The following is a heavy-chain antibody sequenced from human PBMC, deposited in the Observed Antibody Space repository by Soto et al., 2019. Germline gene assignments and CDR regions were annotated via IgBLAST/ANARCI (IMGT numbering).Heavy chain of an antibody. J-gene: IGHJ4*02. CDR1: GGSFTTLA. V-gene: IGHV1-69*19. CDR3: AAGIGITFGGVPREFDY. CDR2: IIPLFGTP. D-gene: IGHD3-16*01. Sequence: QVQLVQSGAEVRKAGSSVRVSCKVSGGSFTTLAFSWVRQAPGQGLEWMGRIIPLFGTPNYAQRFQGRVAIFADESTNTTYMELSSLTSEDPAVYYCAAGIGITFGGVPREFDYWGQGTLVTVSS.